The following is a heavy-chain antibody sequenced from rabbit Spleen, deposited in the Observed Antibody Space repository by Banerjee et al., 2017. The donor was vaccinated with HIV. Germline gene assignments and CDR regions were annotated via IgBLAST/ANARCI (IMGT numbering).Heavy chain of an antibody. D-gene: IGHD4-1*01. CDR3: VRDSAWSLNL. J-gene: IGHJ4*01. V-gene: IGHV1S47*01. Sequence: QEQLVESGGGLVQPGGSLKLSCKASGFDFSSYGVSWVRQAPGKGLEWIGYIDPVFGSTYYASWVNGRFTISSHNAQNTVDLQMNSLTAADTAIYFCVRDSAWSLNLWGQGTLVTVS. CDR2: IDPVFGST. CDR1: GFDFSSYG.